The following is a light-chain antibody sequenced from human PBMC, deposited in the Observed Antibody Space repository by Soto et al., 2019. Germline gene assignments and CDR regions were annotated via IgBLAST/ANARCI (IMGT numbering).Light chain of an antibody. J-gene: IGLJ1*01. CDR2: ENN. CDR3: GKWDSSLSAGGV. V-gene: IGLV1-51*02. Sequence: QSVLTQPPSVSAAPGQKVTISCSGSSSNIGNNYVSWYQQLPGTAPKLLIYENNKRPSGIPDRFSGSKSGTSATLGITGLQTGDEADYYCGKWDSSLSAGGVFGTGNKVTVL. CDR1: SSNIGNNY.